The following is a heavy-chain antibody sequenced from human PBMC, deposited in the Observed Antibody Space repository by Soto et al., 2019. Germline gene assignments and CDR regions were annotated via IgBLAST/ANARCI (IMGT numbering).Heavy chain of an antibody. V-gene: IGHV4-34*01. Sequence: SETLSLTCAVYGGSFSGYYWTWIRQPPGTGLEWIGEINHSGSTNYNPSLKSRVTISVDTSKNQFSLKLTSVTAADTAVYYCARDKITGLFGDWGQGTLVTVS. CDR1: GGSFSGYY. CDR3: ARDKITGLFGD. CDR2: INHSGST. D-gene: IGHD2-8*02. J-gene: IGHJ4*02.